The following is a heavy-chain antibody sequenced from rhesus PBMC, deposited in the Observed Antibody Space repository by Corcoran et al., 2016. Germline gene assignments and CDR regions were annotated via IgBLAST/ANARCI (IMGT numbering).Heavy chain of an antibody. CDR1: GGSFSGYY. V-gene: IGHV4-165*01. D-gene: IGHD4-23*01. CDR3: ARERAYSNYPIAY. Sequence: QVQLQESGPGLVKPSETLSLTCAVSGGSFSGYYWGWSRKPPGKGLGWIGYIRVSSGTTDSTPSLKSRVTISTATSKTHFSLKLSSVTAADTAVYYCARERAYSNYPIAYWGQGVLVTVSS. CDR2: IRVSSGTT. J-gene: IGHJ4*01.